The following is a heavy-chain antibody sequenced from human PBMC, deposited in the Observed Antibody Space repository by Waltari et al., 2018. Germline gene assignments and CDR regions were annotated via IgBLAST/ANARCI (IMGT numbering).Heavy chain of an antibody. CDR3: AKSMETGATGFDY. V-gene: IGHV3-30*18. CDR1: GITLSRDG. J-gene: IGHJ4*02. CDR2: ISYDGKNT. Sequence: QVQLVESGGGVVQPGGSLRLSCEASGITLSRDGMHWVRQAPGKGLEWMAVISYDGKNTYYSDSVKGRFTISRDNSKNTLYLEMNSLRAEDTAVYYCAKSMETGATGFDYWGQGTLVTVSA. D-gene: IGHD1-26*01.